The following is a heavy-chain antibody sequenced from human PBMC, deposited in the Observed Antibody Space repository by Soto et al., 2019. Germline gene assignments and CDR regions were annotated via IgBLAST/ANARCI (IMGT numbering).Heavy chain of an antibody. CDR3: ARDRGNWNLKWFDP. V-gene: IGHV3-33*01. D-gene: IGHD1-7*01. Sequence: QVQLVESGGGVVQPGRSLRLSCAASGFTFSSYGMHWVRQAPGKGLEWVAVIWYDGSNKYYADSVKGRFTISRDNSKNTLYLQMNSLRAEDTAVYYCARDRGNWNLKWFDPWGQGTLVTVSS. CDR1: GFTFSSYG. J-gene: IGHJ5*02. CDR2: IWYDGSNK.